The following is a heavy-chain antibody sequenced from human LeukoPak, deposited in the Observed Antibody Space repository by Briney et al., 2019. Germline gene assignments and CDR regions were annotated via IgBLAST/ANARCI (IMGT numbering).Heavy chain of an antibody. D-gene: IGHD3-10*01. J-gene: IGHJ4*02. CDR3: AREGWFGELSGFDY. V-gene: IGHV3-30-3*01. CDR2: ISYDGSNK. CDR1: GFTFSSYA. Sequence: GGSLRLSCAASGFTFSSYAMHWVRQAPGKGLEWVAVISYDGSNKYYADSVKGRFTISRDNSKNTLYLQMNSLRAEDTAVYYCAREGWFGELSGFDYWGQGTLVTVSS.